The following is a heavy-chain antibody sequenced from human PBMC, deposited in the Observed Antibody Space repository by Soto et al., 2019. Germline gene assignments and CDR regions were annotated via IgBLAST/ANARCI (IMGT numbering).Heavy chain of an antibody. D-gene: IGHD5-18*01. CDR1: GYTFTSYY. V-gene: IGHV1-46*03. CDR2: INPSGGST. J-gene: IGHJ4*02. CDR3: ARDGIDGPPTAMVTFYFDY. Sequence: QVQLVQSGAEVKKPGASVKVSCNASGYTFTSYYMHWVRQAPGQGLEWMGIINPSGGSTSYAQKFQGRVTMTRDTSTSTVYMELSSLRSEDTAVYYCARDGIDGPPTAMVTFYFDYWGQGTLVTVSS.